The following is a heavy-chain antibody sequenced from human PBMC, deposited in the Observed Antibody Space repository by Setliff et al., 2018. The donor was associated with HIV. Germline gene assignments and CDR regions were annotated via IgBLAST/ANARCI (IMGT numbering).Heavy chain of an antibody. CDR3: ARGVLDYGDYGSPYYYFYMDV. CDR1: GGSVNSGGYY. V-gene: IGHV4-31*03. CDR2: IYYSGST. Sequence: PSETLSLTCTVSGGSVNSGGYYWSWIRQHPGKGLEWIGYIYYSGSTYYNPSLKSRVTISVDTSKNQVSLMVSSVTAADTAVYHCARGVLDYGDYGSPYYYFYMDVWGKGTTVTVSS. D-gene: IGHD4-17*01. J-gene: IGHJ6*03.